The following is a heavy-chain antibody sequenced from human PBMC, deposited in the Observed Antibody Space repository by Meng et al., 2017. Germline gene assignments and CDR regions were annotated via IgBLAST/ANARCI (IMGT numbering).Heavy chain of an antibody. V-gene: IGHV3-72*01. CDR2: TRNKANSYTT. Sequence: GESLKISCAASGFTFSDHYMDWVRQAPGKGLEWVGRTRNKANSYTTEYAASVKGRFTISRDDSKNALYLQMNSLKTEDTAVYYCDRISYSSSWDNWFDPWGQGTLVTVSS. D-gene: IGHD6-13*01. CDR1: GFTFSDHY. CDR3: DRISYSSSWDNWFDP. J-gene: IGHJ5*02.